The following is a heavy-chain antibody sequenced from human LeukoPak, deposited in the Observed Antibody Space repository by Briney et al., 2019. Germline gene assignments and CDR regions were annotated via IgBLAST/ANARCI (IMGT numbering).Heavy chain of an antibody. CDR3: ARGSYGPRLGR. CDR1: GASFSDCY. CDR2: INNSRRT. Sequence: PSETLSLTCAVYGASFSDCYWSWIRHSPAKGREWIGEINNSRRTSYNASLNSRVIMSVDRSKSQFSPRLPSVTAADTAVYYCARGSYGPRLGRWGQGTLVTV. V-gene: IGHV4-34*01. J-gene: IGHJ4*02. D-gene: IGHD5-18*01.